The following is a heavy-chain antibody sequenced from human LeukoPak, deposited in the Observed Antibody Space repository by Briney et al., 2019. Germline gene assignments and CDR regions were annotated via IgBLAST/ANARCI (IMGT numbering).Heavy chain of an antibody. CDR2: MSYSGST. J-gene: IGHJ4*02. CDR3: ARVDTATVFPYY. Sequence: PSETLSLTCTVSSASVTSSPYFWAWIRQSPGKGLEWIGSMSYSGSTYYNPSLKSRVTISVDTSKNQFSLKLNSVTAADTAVYYCARVDTATVFPYYWGQGTLVTVSS. V-gene: IGHV4-39*07. CDR1: SASVTSSPYF. D-gene: IGHD5-18*01.